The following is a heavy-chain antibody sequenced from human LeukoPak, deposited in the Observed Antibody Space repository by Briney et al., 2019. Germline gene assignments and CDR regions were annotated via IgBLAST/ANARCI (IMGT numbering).Heavy chain of an antibody. Sequence: SGTLSLTCTVSGGSISSGGYYWSWIRQHPGKGLEWIGYIYYSGSTYYNPSLKSRVTISVDTSKNQFSLKLSSVTAADTAVYYCARAAVAYNWFDPWGQGTLVTVSS. V-gene: IGHV4-31*03. CDR1: GGSISSGGYY. D-gene: IGHD6-19*01. CDR3: ARAAVAYNWFDP. J-gene: IGHJ5*02. CDR2: IYYSGST.